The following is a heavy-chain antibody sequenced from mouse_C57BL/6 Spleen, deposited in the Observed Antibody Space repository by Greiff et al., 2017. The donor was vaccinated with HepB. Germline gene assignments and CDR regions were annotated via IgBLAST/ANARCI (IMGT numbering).Heavy chain of an antibody. D-gene: IGHD6-1*01. CDR3: AREDSLWYFDV. V-gene: IGHV3-1*01. CDR1: GYSITSGYD. CDR2: ISYSGST. J-gene: IGHJ1*03. Sequence: EVHLVESGPGMVKPSQSLSLTCTVTGYSITSGYDWHWIRHFPGNKLEWMGYISYSGSTNYNPSLKSRISITHDTSKNHFFLKLNSVTTEDTATYYCAREDSLWYFDVWGTGTTVTVSS.